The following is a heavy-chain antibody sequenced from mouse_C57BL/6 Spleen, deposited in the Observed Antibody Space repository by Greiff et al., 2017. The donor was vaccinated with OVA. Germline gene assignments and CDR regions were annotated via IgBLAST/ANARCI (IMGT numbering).Heavy chain of an antibody. V-gene: IGHV1-55*01. D-gene: IGHD3-3*01. CDR3: AGGDGYFDV. Sequence: QVQLKQPGAELVKPGASVKMSCKASGYTFTSYWITWVKQRPGQGLEWIGDIYPGSGSTNYNEKFKSKATLTVDTSSSTAYMQLSSLTSEDSADYYCAGGDGYFDVWGTGTTVTVSS. CDR2: IYPGSGST. J-gene: IGHJ1*03. CDR1: GYTFTSYW.